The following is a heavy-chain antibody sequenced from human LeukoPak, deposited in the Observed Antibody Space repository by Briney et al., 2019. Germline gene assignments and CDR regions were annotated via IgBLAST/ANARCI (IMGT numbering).Heavy chain of an antibody. CDR3: TDFGMDV. J-gene: IGHJ6*02. CDR1: GFTFSGSA. V-gene: IGHV3-73*01. Sequence: GGSLRLSCAASGFTFSGSAMNWVRQASGKGLEWVGRIRTKANSYATAYAASVIGRFNISRDDSKNTAYLQMNSLKTEDTAVYYCTDFGMDVWGQGTTVTVPS. CDR2: IRTKANSYAT.